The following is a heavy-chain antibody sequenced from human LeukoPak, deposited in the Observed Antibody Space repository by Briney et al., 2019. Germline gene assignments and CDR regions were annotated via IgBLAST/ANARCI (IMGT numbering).Heavy chain of an antibody. CDR1: GGSFGGYY. CDR2: IYYSGST. J-gene: IGHJ4*02. CDR3: ARGYGGFDY. Sequence: SETLSLTCAVYGGSFGGYYWSWIRQPPGKGLEWIGYIYYSGSTNYNPSLKSRITISVDTSKNQFSLKLSSVTAADTAVYYCARGYGGFDYWGQGTLVTVSS. V-gene: IGHV4-59*01. D-gene: IGHD4-17*01.